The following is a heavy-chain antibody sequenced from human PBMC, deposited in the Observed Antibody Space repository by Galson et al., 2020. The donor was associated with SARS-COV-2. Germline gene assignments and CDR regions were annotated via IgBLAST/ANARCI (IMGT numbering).Heavy chain of an antibody. Sequence: ASETLSLTCTVSSGSIRSSHYYWGWIRQPPGKGLEWIGSMYYSGSAYYNPSLKSRVTMSVDTSKNQFSLRLSFVTAADTAIYYCTRYKGFGELVRWFDPLGQGTVVTVAS. J-gene: IGHJ5*02. D-gene: IGHD3-10*01. CDR2: MYYSGSA. CDR1: SGSIRSSHYY. CDR3: TRYKGFGELVRWFDP. V-gene: IGHV4-39*07.